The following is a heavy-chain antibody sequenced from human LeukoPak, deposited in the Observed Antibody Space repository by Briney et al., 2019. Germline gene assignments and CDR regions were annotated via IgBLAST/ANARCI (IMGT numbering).Heavy chain of an antibody. D-gene: IGHD2-21*01. J-gene: IGHJ4*02. CDR3: ARGGEPYYFDY. CDR1: GGSISSGGYS. Sequence: SETLSLTCAVSGGSISSGGYSWSWIRQPPGKGLEWIGYIYHSGSTYYNPSLKSRVTISVDRSKNQFSLKLSSVTAADTAVYYCARGGEPYYFDYWGQRTLVTVSS. CDR2: IYHSGST. V-gene: IGHV4-30-2*01.